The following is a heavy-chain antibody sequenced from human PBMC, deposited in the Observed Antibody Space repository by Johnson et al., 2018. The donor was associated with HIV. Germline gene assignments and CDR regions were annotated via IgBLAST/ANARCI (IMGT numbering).Heavy chain of an antibody. J-gene: IGHJ3*02. D-gene: IGHD3-10*01. V-gene: IGHV3-30*18. CDR1: GFSFSSYA. CDR2: ISFDGGDK. Sequence: QVQLVESGGGVVQPGRSLRLSCAASGFSFSSYAMHWVRQSPGKGLEWVAVISFDGGDKYYADSVKGRFTISRDNSKTTLYLQMNSLRAEDTAVYYCAKAPYGSGIRPGAFDIWGQGTMVTVSS. CDR3: AKAPYGSGIRPGAFDI.